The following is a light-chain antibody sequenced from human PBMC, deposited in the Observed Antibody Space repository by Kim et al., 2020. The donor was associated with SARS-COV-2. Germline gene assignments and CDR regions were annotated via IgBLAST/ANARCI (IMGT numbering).Light chain of an antibody. Sequence: ALGQTVRITCQGDSLRSYYATWYQQKPGQAPVLVIYGKNNRPSGIPDRFSGSSSGNTASLTITGAQAGDEADYYCNSRDSNDNVVFGGGTKLTVL. CDR2: GKN. V-gene: IGLV3-19*01. CDR3: NSRDSNDNVV. J-gene: IGLJ2*01. CDR1: SLRSYY.